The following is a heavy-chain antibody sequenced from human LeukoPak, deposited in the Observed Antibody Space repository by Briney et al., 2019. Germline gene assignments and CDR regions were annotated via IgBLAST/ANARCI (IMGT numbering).Heavy chain of an antibody. V-gene: IGHV3-48*03. Sequence: GGSLRLSCAASGFTFSSYEMNWVRQAPGRGLEWVSYISSSGSTIYYADSVKGRLTISRDNAKNSLYLQMNSLRAEDTAVYYCAELGITMIGGVWGKGTTVTISS. CDR2: ISSSGSTI. CDR3: AELGITMIGGV. CDR1: GFTFSSYE. J-gene: IGHJ6*04. D-gene: IGHD3-10*02.